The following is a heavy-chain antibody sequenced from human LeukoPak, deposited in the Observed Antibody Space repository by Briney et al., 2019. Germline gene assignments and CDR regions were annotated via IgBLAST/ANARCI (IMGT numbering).Heavy chain of an antibody. V-gene: IGHV1-46*01. CDR2: INPGGGST. Sequence: GASVKVSCKASGYTFTSYYMHWVRQAPGQGLEWMGIINPGGGSTSYAQKFQGRVTMTRDMSTSTVYMELSSLRSEDTAVYYCARGGHDYYDSSGYCNYWGQGTLVTVSS. CDR3: ARGGHDYYDSSGYCNY. D-gene: IGHD3-22*01. CDR1: GYTFTSYY. J-gene: IGHJ4*02.